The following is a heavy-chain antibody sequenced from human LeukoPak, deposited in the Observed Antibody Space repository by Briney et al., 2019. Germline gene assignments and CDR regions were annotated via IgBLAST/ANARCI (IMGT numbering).Heavy chain of an antibody. D-gene: IGHD3-10*01. CDR3: ARQGSGSYSRLRYFDY. CDR1: GGSFSGYY. Sequence: PSETLSLTCAVYGGSFSGYYWSWIRQPPGKGLEWIGEINHSGSTNYNPSLKSRVTISVDTSKNQFSLKLSSVTAADTAVYYCARQGSGSYSRLRYFDYWGQGTLVTVSS. J-gene: IGHJ4*02. CDR2: INHSGST. V-gene: IGHV4-34*01.